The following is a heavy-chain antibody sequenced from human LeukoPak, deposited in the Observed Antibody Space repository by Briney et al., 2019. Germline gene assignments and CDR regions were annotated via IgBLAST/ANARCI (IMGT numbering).Heavy chain of an antibody. J-gene: IGHJ6*02. Sequence: ASVKVSCKASGYTFTSYGISWVRQAPGQGLEWMGWISAYNGNTNYAQKLQGRVTMTTDTSTSTAYMELRSLRSDDTAVYYCARDTDGSSDLGGMDVWGQGTTVTVSS. CDR2: ISAYNGNT. V-gene: IGHV1-18*01. CDR3: ARDTDGSSDLGGMDV. D-gene: IGHD5-24*01. CDR1: GYTFTSYG.